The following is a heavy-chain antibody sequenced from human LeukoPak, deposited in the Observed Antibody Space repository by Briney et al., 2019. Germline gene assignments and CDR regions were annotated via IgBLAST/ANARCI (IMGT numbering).Heavy chain of an antibody. CDR1: GFTFSTYW. V-gene: IGHV3-7*01. CDR3: ASAALTDVLDY. D-gene: IGHD3-9*01. Sequence: GGSLRLSCAASGFTFSTYWMTWVRQAPGKGLEWVANIKEDGSREYYVDSVKGRFTISRDNSKNTLYLQMNSLRAEDTAVYYCASAALTDVLDYWGQGTLVAVSS. J-gene: IGHJ4*02. CDR2: IKEDGSRE.